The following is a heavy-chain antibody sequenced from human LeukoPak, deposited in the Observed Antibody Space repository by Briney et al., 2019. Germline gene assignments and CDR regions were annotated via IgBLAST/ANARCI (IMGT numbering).Heavy chain of an antibody. Sequence: SETLSLTCAISGYSISSGYYWGWIRQPPGKGLEWIGSIYHSGSTYYNPSLESRVTISVDTSKNQFSLKLSSVTAADTAVYYCARQVFGVVIIDVGFDYWGQGTLVTVSS. CDR1: GYSISSGYY. CDR3: ARQVFGVVIIDVGFDY. V-gene: IGHV4-38-2*01. J-gene: IGHJ4*02. D-gene: IGHD3-3*01. CDR2: IYHSGST.